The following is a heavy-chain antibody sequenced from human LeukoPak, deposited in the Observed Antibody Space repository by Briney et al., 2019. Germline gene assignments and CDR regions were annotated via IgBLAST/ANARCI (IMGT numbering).Heavy chain of an antibody. D-gene: IGHD4/OR15-4a*01. Sequence: SETLSLTCTVSGDSISSYYWSWIRQPPGKGLEWIGYIYYSGSTNYNPSLKSRVTISVDTSKNQFSQKLSSVTAADTAVYYCARDPGAAAAFDIWGQGTMVTVSS. CDR3: ARDPGAAAAFDI. CDR1: GDSISSYY. CDR2: IYYSGST. V-gene: IGHV4-59*01. J-gene: IGHJ3*02.